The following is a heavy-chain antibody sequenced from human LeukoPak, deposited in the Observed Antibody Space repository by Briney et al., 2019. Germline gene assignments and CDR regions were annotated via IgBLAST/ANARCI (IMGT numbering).Heavy chain of an antibody. V-gene: IGHV3-30*18. D-gene: IGHD3-22*01. CDR1: GFTFLSYG. Sequence: GGSLRLSCAASGFTFLSYGMHWVRQAPGKGLEWVAVISYDGSNKYYADSVKGRFTISRDNSKNTLYLQMNSLRAEDTAVYYCAKDPAYYYDSSGYYSDYWGQGTLVTVSS. CDR2: ISYDGSNK. J-gene: IGHJ4*02. CDR3: AKDPAYYYDSSGYYSDY.